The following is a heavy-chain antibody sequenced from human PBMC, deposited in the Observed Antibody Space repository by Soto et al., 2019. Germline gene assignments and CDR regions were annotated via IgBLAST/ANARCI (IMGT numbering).Heavy chain of an antibody. CDR1: GGSVTSDEDY. CDR2: ISNSGST. V-gene: IGHV4-30-4*01. D-gene: IGHD5-18*01. CDR3: ATESGSTYGYFDH. Sequence: TSETLSLTSTVSGGSVTSDEDYWTWIRQSPGKGLEWIGYISNSGSTGYNPSLKTRLSMSVDRSKNQFTLRLTSVTAADTAVYFCATESGSTYGYFDHWGQGTQVTVSS. J-gene: IGHJ4*02.